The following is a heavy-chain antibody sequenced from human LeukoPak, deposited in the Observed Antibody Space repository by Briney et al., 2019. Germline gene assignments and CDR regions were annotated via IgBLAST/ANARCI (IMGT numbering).Heavy chain of an antibody. J-gene: IGHJ3*02. CDR3: ARGSPDSSGYYSAFDI. D-gene: IGHD3-22*01. Sequence: ASVKVSCKASGYTFTRYYMHWVRQAPGQGLEWMGIITPSGGSTSYAQKFQGRVTMTRDMSTSTVYLELSSLRSEDTAVYYCARGSPDSSGYYSAFDIWGQGTMVTVSS. CDR1: GYTFTRYY. CDR2: ITPSGGST. V-gene: IGHV1-46*01.